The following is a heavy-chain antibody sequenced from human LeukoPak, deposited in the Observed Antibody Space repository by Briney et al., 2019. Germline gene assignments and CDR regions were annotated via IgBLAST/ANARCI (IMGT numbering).Heavy chain of an antibody. CDR3: AKDVGESTDY. CDR1: GFTFSSYA. CDR2: ISGSGGST. J-gene: IGHJ4*02. Sequence: PGGSLRLSCSASGFTFSSYAMYWVRRAPGKGLEWVSAISGSGGSTYYADSVKGRFTISRDNSKNTLYLQMSSLRAEDTALYYCAKDVGESTDYWGQGTLVTVSS. V-gene: IGHV3-23*01. D-gene: IGHD3-16*01.